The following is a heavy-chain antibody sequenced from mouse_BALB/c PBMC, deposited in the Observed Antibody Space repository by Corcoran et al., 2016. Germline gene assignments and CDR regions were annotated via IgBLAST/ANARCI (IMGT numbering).Heavy chain of an antibody. D-gene: IGHD2-1*01. V-gene: IGHV1S34*01. CDR2: ISCYNGAT. CDR1: GYSFTGYY. CDR3: ARKDYGNYHYFDY. J-gene: IGHJ2*01. Sequence: LVKTGASVKISCKASGYSFTGYYMHWVKQSHGKSLEWIGYISCYNGATSYNQKFKGKATFTVDTSSSTDYMQFNSLTSEDSAVYYCARKDYGNYHYFDYWGQGTTLTVSS.